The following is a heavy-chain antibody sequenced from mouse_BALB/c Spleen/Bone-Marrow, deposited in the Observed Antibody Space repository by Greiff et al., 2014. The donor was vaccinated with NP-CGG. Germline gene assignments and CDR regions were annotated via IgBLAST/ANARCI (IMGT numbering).Heavy chain of an antibody. CDR1: GYTFTSYT. D-gene: IGHD2-1*01. CDR2: INPSSGYI. Sequence: VQGVESAAELARPGASVKMSCKASGYTFTSYTMHWVKQRPGQGLEWIGYINPSSGYIEYNQKFKDKTTLTADKSSSTAYMQLSSLTSEDSAVYYCARRYGNYDTMDYWGQGTSVTVSS. J-gene: IGHJ4*01. V-gene: IGHV1-4*02. CDR3: ARRYGNYDTMDY.